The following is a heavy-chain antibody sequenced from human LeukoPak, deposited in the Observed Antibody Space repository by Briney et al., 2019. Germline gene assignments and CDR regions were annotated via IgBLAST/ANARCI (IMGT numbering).Heavy chain of an antibody. Sequence: SETLSLTCTVSGGSISSYYWSWIRQPPGKGLEWIGYIYYSGSTNYNPSLKSRVTISVDTSKNQFSLKLSSVTAADTAVYYCASLGYFHGMDVWGQGTTVTVSS. CDR1: GGSISSYY. J-gene: IGHJ6*02. CDR3: ASLGYFHGMDV. V-gene: IGHV4-59*01. CDR2: IYYSGST. D-gene: IGHD3-9*01.